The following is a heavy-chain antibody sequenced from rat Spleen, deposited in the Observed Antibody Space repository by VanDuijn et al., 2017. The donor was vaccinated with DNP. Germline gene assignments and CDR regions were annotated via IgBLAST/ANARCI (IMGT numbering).Heavy chain of an antibody. V-gene: IGHV5-22*01. D-gene: IGHD4-3*01. CDR2: IRYDGGST. CDR1: GFTFSDYA. Sequence: EVQLVESGGGLVQPGNSLKLSCAASGFTFSDYAMAWVRQSPKKGLEWVAYIRYDGGSTKYGDSVKGRFTISRDNAKNTLYLQMNSLRSEDMATYYCARWNSGHFDYWGQGVMVPVSS. CDR3: ARWNSGHFDY. J-gene: IGHJ2*01.